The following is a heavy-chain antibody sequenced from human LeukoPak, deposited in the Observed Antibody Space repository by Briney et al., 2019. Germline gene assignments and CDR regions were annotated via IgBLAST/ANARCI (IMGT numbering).Heavy chain of an antibody. Sequence: PSETLSLTCTVSGGSFSGYYWSWIRQPPGKGLEWIGEINHSGSTNYNPSLKSRVTISVDTSKNQFSLKLSSVTAADTAVYYCARGRVVAATKGLYYYYYYMDVWGKGTTVTVSS. J-gene: IGHJ6*03. CDR1: GGSFSGYY. D-gene: IGHD2-15*01. CDR3: ARGRVVAATKGLYYYYYYMDV. CDR2: INHSGST. V-gene: IGHV4-34*01.